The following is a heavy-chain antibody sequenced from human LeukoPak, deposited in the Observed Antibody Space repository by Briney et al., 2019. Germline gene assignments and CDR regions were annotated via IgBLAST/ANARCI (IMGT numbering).Heavy chain of an antibody. Sequence: ASVKVSCKASGYTFTSYGISWVRQAPGQGLEWVGWISAYNGNTNYAQKLQGRVTMTTDTSTSTAYMELRSLRSDDTAVYYCARIVSGWYPGYFDYWGQGTLVTVSS. V-gene: IGHV1-18*01. D-gene: IGHD6-19*01. J-gene: IGHJ4*02. CDR3: ARIVSGWYPGYFDY. CDR1: GYTFTSYG. CDR2: ISAYNGNT.